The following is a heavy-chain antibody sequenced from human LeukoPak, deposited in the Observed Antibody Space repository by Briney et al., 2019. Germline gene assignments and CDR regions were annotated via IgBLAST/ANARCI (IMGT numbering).Heavy chain of an antibody. J-gene: IGHJ4*02. CDR1: GFLFSDHY. Sequence: VQPGGTLRLSCAASGFLFSDHYMDWVRQAPGKGLEWVGRSRDKASNYATEYAASVKGRFTISRDDSENSLYLQMNSLKPEDTAVYYCASDSRGYSGHFNWGQGTLVTVSS. CDR3: ASDSRGYSGHFN. V-gene: IGHV3-72*01. D-gene: IGHD5-12*01. CDR2: SRDKASNYAT.